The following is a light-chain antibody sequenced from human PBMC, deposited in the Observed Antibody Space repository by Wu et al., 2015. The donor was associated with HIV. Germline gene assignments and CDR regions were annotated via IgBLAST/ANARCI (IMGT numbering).Light chain of an antibody. CDR3: QQRSYSPLT. Sequence: VLTQSPLSLSLSPGERATLSCRASHSVDRSLAWYQQRPGQSPRLLIYDASNRATGIPARFRGSGSGTDFTLTISSLAPEDFAVYYCQQRSYSPLTFGQGTRTGD. CDR2: DAS. J-gene: IGKJ5*01. V-gene: IGKV3-11*01. CDR1: HSVDRS.